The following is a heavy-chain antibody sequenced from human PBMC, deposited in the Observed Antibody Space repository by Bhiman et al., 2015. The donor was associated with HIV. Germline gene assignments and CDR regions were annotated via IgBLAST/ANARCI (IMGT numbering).Heavy chain of an antibody. D-gene: IGHD6-6*01. CDR1: GFIVSSNY. Sequence: EVQLVESGGGLVQPGGSLGLSCAASGFIVSSNYMSWVRQAPGKGLEWVSVIYSGGNTYYADSVKGRFTISRDSSRNTLYLQIDNLRAEDTAVYYCAKDLALGSSSGNYFDYWGQGTLVTVSS. CDR2: IYSGGNT. J-gene: IGHJ4*02. CDR3: AKDLALGSSSGNYFDY. V-gene: IGHV3-53*01.